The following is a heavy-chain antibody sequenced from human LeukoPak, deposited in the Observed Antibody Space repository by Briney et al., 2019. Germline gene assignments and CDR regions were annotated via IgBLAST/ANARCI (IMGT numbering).Heavy chain of an antibody. CDR3: ARIGSSWSFDY. CDR1: GFTFSSYN. D-gene: IGHD6-13*01. CDR2: ISGDSGYI. J-gene: IGHJ4*02. Sequence: KSGGSLRLSCAASGFTFSSYNMNWVRQAPGKGLEWVSSISGDSGYISYADSVRGRFTISRDNAMNSLYLQMNSLRVEDTAVYYCARIGSSWSFDYWGQGTRVTVSS. V-gene: IGHV3-21*01.